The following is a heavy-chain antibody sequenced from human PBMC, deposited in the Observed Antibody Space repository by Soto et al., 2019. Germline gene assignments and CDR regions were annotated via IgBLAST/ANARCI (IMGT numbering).Heavy chain of an antibody. CDR2: IYHSGST. J-gene: IGHJ3*02. CDR3: ARSVPSYYRDSFDI. D-gene: IGHD1-26*01. Sequence: QVQLQESGPGLVKPSGTLSLTCAVSSGSISSSNWWSLVRQPPGKGLGWIGEIYHSGSTNYNPSLKSRVTISVSTSKNPFSLKLSSVTAADTAVYYCARSVPSYYRDSFDIWGQGTMVTVSS. V-gene: IGHV4-4*02. CDR1: SGSISSSNW.